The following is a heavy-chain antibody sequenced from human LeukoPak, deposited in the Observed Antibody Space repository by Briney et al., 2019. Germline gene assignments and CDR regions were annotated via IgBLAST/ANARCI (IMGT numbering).Heavy chain of an antibody. V-gene: IGHV1-3*01. CDR3: ASPRTLWFGELSLTY. Sequence: GASVKVSCKASGYTFTSYAMHWVRQAPGQRLEWMGWINAGNGNTKYSQKFQGRVTITRDTSASTAYMELSSLRSEDTAVYYCASPRTLWFGELSLTYWGQGTLVTVSS. CDR1: GYTFTSYA. J-gene: IGHJ4*02. D-gene: IGHD3-10*01. CDR2: INAGNGNT.